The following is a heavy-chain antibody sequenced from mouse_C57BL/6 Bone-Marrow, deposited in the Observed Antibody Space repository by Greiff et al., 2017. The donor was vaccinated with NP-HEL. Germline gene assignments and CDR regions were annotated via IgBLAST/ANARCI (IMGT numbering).Heavy chain of an antibody. Sequence: QVQLQQPGAELVKPGASVKLSCKASGYTFTSYWMHWVKQRPGPGLEWIGMIHPNSGSTNYNAKFKSKATLTVDKSSSTAYMQLSSLTSEDSAVYYCARGGGPRDDWGQGTTLTVSS. CDR2: IHPNSGST. CDR3: ARGGGPRDD. V-gene: IGHV1-64*01. J-gene: IGHJ2*01. CDR1: GYTFTSYW.